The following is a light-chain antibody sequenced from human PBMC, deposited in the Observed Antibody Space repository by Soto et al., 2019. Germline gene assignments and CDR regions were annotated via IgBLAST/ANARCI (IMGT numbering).Light chain of an antibody. CDR1: SSDVGGYKY. CDR3: SSYTTSSTHWV. Sequence: QSALTQPASVSGSPGQSITISCTGTSSDVGGYKYVSWYQQHPGKAPKLMIYEVSNRPSGVSIRFSGSKSGNTASLTISGLQAEDEADDYCSSYTTSSTHWVFGGGTKLTVL. J-gene: IGLJ3*02. CDR2: EVS. V-gene: IGLV2-14*01.